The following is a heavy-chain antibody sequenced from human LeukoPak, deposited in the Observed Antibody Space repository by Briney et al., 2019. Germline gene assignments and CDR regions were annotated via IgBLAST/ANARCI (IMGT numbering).Heavy chain of an antibody. Sequence: GGSLRLSCAASGFTFSSYAMSWVRQAPGKGLEWVSAIGGSGGSTYYADSVKGRFTISRDNSKNTLYLQMNSLRAEDTAVYYCAKGTAYATSYNGFDPWGQGTLVTVSS. CDR3: AKGTAYATSYNGFDP. D-gene: IGHD5-12*01. J-gene: IGHJ5*02. CDR2: IGGSGGST. V-gene: IGHV3-23*01. CDR1: GFTFSSYA.